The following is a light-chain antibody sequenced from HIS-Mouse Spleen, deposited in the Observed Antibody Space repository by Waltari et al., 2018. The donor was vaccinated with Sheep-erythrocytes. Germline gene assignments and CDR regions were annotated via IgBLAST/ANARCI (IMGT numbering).Light chain of an antibody. V-gene: IGLV5-45*02. CDR2: YKSDSDK. CDR1: SGINVGTYR. Sequence: QAVLTQPSSLSASPGASASLTCTLRSGINVGTYRLSWYQQHPGIPPQYLLRYKSDSDKQQGSGVPSRFSGSKDASANAGILLISGLQSEDEADYYCMIWHSSAWVFGGGTKLTVL. J-gene: IGLJ3*02. CDR3: MIWHSSAWV.